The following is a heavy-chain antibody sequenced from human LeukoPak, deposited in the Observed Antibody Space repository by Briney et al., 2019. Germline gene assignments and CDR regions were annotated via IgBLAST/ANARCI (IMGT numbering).Heavy chain of an antibody. Sequence: PSETLSLTCAVYGGSLSGYYWSWIRQPPGKGLEWIGEINHSGSTNSNPSLKSRVTLSIDTSKNQFSLKRSSVTAADTAVYYCARGRGYGDYVGAFDIWGQGTMVTVSP. CDR3: ARGRGYGDYVGAFDI. J-gene: IGHJ3*02. V-gene: IGHV4-34*01. CDR2: INHSGST. CDR1: GGSLSGYY. D-gene: IGHD4-17*01.